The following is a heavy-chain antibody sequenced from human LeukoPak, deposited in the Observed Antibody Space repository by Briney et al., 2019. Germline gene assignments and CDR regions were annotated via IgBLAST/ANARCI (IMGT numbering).Heavy chain of an antibody. CDR2: IYPGDSDT. V-gene: IGHV5-51*01. D-gene: IGHD3-10*01. CDR1: GYSFTDYW. J-gene: IGHJ5*02. CDR3: ARQCCRGASPGFDP. Sequence: GESLKISCKGSGYSFTDYWIAWVRQMPGKGLEWMGSIYPGDSDTRYSPSFQGQVTFSADKSISTAYLQWSSLRASDTAIYYCARQCCRGASPGFDPWGRGTLVTVSS.